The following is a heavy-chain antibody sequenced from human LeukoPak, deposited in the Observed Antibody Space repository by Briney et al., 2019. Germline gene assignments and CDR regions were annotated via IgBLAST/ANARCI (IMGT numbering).Heavy chain of an antibody. CDR1: GASISAYY. D-gene: IGHD4-11*01. CDR3: ARDPTTVTTIFDS. CDR2: IYPGEGIYATATT. V-gene: IGHV4-4*07. Sequence: SETLSLTCSVSGASISAYYWSWIRQSAGNRLEWIGRIYPGEGIYATATTSYNPSFKSRVTMSGDTSKNQLSLKLSSVTAADTAVYYCARDPTTVTTIFDSWGQGILVTVSS. J-gene: IGHJ4*02.